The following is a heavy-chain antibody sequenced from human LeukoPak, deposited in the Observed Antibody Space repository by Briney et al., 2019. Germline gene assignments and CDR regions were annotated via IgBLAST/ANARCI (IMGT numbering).Heavy chain of an antibody. D-gene: IGHD6-13*01. V-gene: IGHV3-23*01. CDR2: IGGSGGST. J-gene: IGHJ4*02. CDR3: AKEEKRSSWYTHFDY. CDR1: GFTFSSYA. Sequence: GGSLRLSCAASGFTFSSYAMIWVRQAPGKGLEWVSGIGGSGGSTYYADSVKGRFTISRDNSKNTLYLQMNSLRAEDTAVYFCAKEEKRSSWYTHFDYWGQGTLVTVSS.